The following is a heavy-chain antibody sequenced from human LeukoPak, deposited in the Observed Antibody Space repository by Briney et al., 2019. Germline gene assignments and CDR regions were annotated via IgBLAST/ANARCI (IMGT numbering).Heavy chain of an antibody. CDR2: INHSGST. J-gene: IGHJ4*02. Sequence: SETLSLTCTVSGGSISSYYWSWIRQPPGKGLEWIGEINHSGSTNYNPSLKSRVTISVDTSKNQFSLKLSSVTAADTAVYYCARLRHFDYWGQGTLVTVFS. CDR3: ARLRHFDY. V-gene: IGHV4-34*01. CDR1: GGSISSYY. D-gene: IGHD4-17*01.